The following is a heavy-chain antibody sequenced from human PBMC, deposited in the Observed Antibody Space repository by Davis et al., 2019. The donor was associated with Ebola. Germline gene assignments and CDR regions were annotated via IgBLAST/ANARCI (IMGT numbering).Heavy chain of an antibody. J-gene: IGHJ4*02. Sequence: PSETLSLTCTVSGGSISSSSYYWGWIRQPPGKGLEWIGSIYYSGSTYYNPSLKSRVTISVDTSKNQFSLKLSSVTAADTAVYYCATPLEYSSSFDYWGQGTLITVSS. D-gene: IGHD6-6*01. CDR1: GGSISSSSYY. V-gene: IGHV4-39*01. CDR3: ATPLEYSSSFDY. CDR2: IYYSGST.